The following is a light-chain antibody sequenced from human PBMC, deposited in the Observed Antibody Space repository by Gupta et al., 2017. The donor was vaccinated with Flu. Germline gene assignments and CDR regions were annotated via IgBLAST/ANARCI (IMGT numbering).Light chain of an antibody. V-gene: IGKV3-11*01. CDR1: QSVSTY. J-gene: IGKJ2*01. CDR3: QQRSSWYT. Sequence: EIVLTQSPATLLLSPGDSATFSCRASQSVSTYLAWFQQKPGQAPRLLIYDASNRANGIPARFSGSGYGTDFTLTSSSREPEDFAVYYGQQRSSWYTFGQGTKVEIK. CDR2: DAS.